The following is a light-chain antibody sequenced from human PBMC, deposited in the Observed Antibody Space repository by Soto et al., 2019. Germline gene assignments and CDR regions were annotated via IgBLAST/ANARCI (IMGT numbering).Light chain of an antibody. V-gene: IGLV1-44*01. CDR2: SND. Sequence: QLVLTQPPSASGTPGQRVTISCSGSNSNIGSNIVNWYQQLPGPAPKLLIHSNDQRPSGVPDRFAGSKSGTSASLAISGLQSEDEADYYCAAWDDSVNGPVFGGGTKVTVL. J-gene: IGLJ3*02. CDR1: NSNIGSNI. CDR3: AAWDDSVNGPV.